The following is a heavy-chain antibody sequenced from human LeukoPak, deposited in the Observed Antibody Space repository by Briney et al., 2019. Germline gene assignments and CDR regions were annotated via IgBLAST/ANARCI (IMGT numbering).Heavy chain of an antibody. Sequence: SETLSPTCTVSGGSISSYFWTWIRQPPGKGLEWIGNTYYGGSTNYNPSLKSRVSISADTSKNQISLKLSSVNAADTAVYYCARGGGSYYFYSYYGMDVWGQGTTVTVSS. V-gene: IGHV4-59*01. D-gene: IGHD1-26*01. CDR2: TYYGGST. J-gene: IGHJ6*02. CDR3: ARGGGSYYFYSYYGMDV. CDR1: GGSISSYF.